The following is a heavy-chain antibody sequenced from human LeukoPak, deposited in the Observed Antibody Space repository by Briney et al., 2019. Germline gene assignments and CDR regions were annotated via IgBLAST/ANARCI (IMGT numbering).Heavy chain of an antibody. CDR1: GGSISSYY. CDR2: IYYSGST. Sequence: SETLSLTCTVSGGSISSYYWSWIRQPPGKGLEWIGYIYYSGSTNYNPSLKSRVTISVDTSKNQFSLKLSSVTAADTAVYYCARDGYYGSGSWFDYWGQGTLVTVSS. V-gene: IGHV4-59*01. D-gene: IGHD3-10*01. CDR3: ARDGYYGSGSWFDY. J-gene: IGHJ4*02.